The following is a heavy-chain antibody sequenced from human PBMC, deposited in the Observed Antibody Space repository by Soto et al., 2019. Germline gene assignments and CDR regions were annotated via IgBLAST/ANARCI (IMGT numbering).Heavy chain of an antibody. CDR1: GGSISSGDYY. CDR2: IYYSGST. D-gene: IGHD2-21*02. J-gene: IGHJ4*02. V-gene: IGHV4-30-4*01. CDR3: ARVAVTEDGYKTPRLNQYYFDY. Sequence: SETLSLTCTVSGGSISSGDYYWSWIRPPPGKGLEWIGYIYYSGSTDYNPSLKSRVTISVDTSKNQFSLKLSSVAAADTAVYYCARVAVTEDGYKTPRLNQYYFDYWGQGTLVTVSS.